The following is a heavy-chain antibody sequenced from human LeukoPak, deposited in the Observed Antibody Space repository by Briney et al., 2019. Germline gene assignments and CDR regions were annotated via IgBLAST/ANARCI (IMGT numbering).Heavy chain of an antibody. CDR1: GGSISSYY. D-gene: IGHD1-26*01. Sequence: SETLSLTCTVSGGSISSYYWSWNRQPPGKGLEWIGYIYYSGSTNYNPSLKSRVTISVDTSKNQFSLKLSSVTAADTAVYYCASGSPYYFDYWGQGTLVTVSS. CDR3: ASGSPYYFDY. J-gene: IGHJ4*02. CDR2: IYYSGST. V-gene: IGHV4-59*01.